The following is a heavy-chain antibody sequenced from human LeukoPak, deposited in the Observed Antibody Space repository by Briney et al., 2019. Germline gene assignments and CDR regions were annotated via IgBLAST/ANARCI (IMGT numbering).Heavy chain of an antibody. V-gene: IGHV3-48*01. J-gene: IGHJ4*02. D-gene: IGHD3-10*01. CDR1: GFTFSSYN. Sequence: GGSLRLSCAASGFTFSSYNMNWVRQAPGKGLEWVSYISGSSGTIYYADSVKGRFTISRDNAKNSLYLQMNSLRAEDTAVYYCARDVYYGSGSPRLDYWGQGTLVTVSS. CDR3: ARDVYYGSGSPRLDY. CDR2: ISGSSGTI.